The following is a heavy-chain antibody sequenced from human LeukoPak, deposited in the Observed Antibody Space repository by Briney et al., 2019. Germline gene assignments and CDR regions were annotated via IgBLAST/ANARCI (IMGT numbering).Heavy chain of an antibody. V-gene: IGHV4-38-2*01. Sequence: PSETLSLTCAVSGYSISSGYYWGWIRQPPGKGLEWIGSIYQSESTYYNPSLKSRVTISVDTSKNQFSLKLSCVTAADTAVYYCARLRLDYDFWSGYYKDHNWFDPWGQGTLVTVSS. J-gene: IGHJ5*02. CDR1: GYSISSGYY. D-gene: IGHD3-3*01. CDR3: ARLRLDYDFWSGYYKDHNWFDP. CDR2: IYQSEST.